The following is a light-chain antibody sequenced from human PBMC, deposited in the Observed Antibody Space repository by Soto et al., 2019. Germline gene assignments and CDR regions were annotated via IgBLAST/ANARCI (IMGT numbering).Light chain of an antibody. V-gene: IGKV3-20*01. CDR3: QQYGSSPRT. Sequence: EIVLTQSPGTLSLSPGERATLSCRASQSVSSSYLAWYQQKPGQAPRLLIYGASSRATGIPARFSGRGPGTDFTLTISSLEPEDFAVYYCQQYGSSPRTFGQGTKVDIK. CDR1: QSVSSSY. CDR2: GAS. J-gene: IGKJ1*01.